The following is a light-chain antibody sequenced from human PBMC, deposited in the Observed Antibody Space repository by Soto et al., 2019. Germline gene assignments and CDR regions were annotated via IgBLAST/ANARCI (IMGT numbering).Light chain of an antibody. CDR3: QQSNSFPVT. V-gene: IGKV1-12*01. CDR2: TVC. CDR1: QDISSR. Sequence: DIQMTQSPSSVSASVGDTVTITCRASQDISSRLAWYQQKPGKAPKLLIYTVCTLYSVVPSRFSGSGSGTDFTLTISSLQPEDFANYYCQQSNSFPVTFGGGTKVEIK. J-gene: IGKJ4*01.